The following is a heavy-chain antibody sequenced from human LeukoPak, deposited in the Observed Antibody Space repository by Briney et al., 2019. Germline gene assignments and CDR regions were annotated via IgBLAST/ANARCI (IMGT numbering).Heavy chain of an antibody. Sequence: SETLSLTCTVSGYSISSGYYWGWSRQPPGKGLEWIGSIYHSGSTYYNPSLKSRVTMSVDTSKNQFSLKLSTVTAADTAVYYCARDQYSSSWYWFDPWGQGTLVTVSS. CDR1: GYSISSGYY. D-gene: IGHD6-13*01. J-gene: IGHJ5*02. CDR2: IYHSGST. V-gene: IGHV4-38-2*02. CDR3: ARDQYSSSWYWFDP.